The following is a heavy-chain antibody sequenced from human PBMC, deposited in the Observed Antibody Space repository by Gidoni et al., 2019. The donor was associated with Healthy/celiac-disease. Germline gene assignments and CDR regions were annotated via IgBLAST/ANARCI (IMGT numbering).Heavy chain of an antibody. CDR2: ISYDGSNK. D-gene: IGHD3-16*01. J-gene: IGHJ4*02. V-gene: IGHV3-30*18. CDR3: AKERGGLVVFDY. CDR1: GFTFSSYG. Sequence: RSLRRSCAGSGFTFSSYGMHWVRQAPGKGLEWVAVISYDGSNKYYAESVKGRFTISRENSKNTLYLQMNSRRAEDTAVYYCAKERGGLVVFDYWGQGTLVTVSS.